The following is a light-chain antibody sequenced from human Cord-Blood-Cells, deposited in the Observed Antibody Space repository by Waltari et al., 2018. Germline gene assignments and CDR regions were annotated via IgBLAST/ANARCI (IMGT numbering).Light chain of an antibody. CDR1: QSISSY. V-gene: IGKV1-39*01. CDR2: AAS. Sequence: DIQMTQSPSSLSAPVGDRFTITCRASQSISSYLNWYQQKPGKAPKLLIYAASSLQSGVPSRFSGSGSGTDFTLTISSLQPEDFATYYCQQSYSTFFGQGTRLEIK. CDR3: QQSYSTF. J-gene: IGKJ5*01.